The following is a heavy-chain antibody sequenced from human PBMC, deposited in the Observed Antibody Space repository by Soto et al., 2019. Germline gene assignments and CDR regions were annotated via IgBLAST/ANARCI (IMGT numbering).Heavy chain of an antibody. CDR1: GFTFSDYY. Sequence: GGSLRLSCAASGFTFSDYYMSWIRQAPGKGLEWVSYISSSGSTIYYADSVKGRFTISRDNAKNSLYLQMNSLRAEDTAVYYCARSAYFPPFHYYYYYYMDVWGKGTTVTVSS. CDR2: ISSSGSTI. CDR3: ARSAYFPPFHYYYYYYMDV. V-gene: IGHV3-11*01. D-gene: IGHD2-21*01. J-gene: IGHJ6*03.